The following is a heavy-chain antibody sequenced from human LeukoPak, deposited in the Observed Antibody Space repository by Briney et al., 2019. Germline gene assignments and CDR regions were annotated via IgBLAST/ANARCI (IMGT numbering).Heavy chain of an antibody. Sequence: PGGSLRLFCAASRLTFSSYAMSWVRQAPGRGLEWVSAISESGTGTYYAEAVKGRFTISRDNSKNTLSLQMNSLRAEDTAIYYCAKDIAQGYTYGSIEQDYWGQGTLVTVSS. CDR3: AKDIAQGYTYGSIEQDY. D-gene: IGHD5-18*01. V-gene: IGHV3-23*01. J-gene: IGHJ4*02. CDR2: ISESGTGT. CDR1: RLTFSSYA.